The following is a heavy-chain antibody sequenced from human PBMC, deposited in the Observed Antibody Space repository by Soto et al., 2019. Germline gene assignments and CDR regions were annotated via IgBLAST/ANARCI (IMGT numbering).Heavy chain of an antibody. J-gene: IGHJ3*02. CDR3: ARDGGGPDAFDI. D-gene: IGHD3-10*01. Sequence: EVQLVESGGGLVQPGGSLRLSCEASGLIFSSNSMNWVRQAPGKGLEWISHIGSEGKYKQYADSVKGRFSISRDNAKNSLYLQMNSLRDEDTAVYYCARDGGGPDAFDIWGQGTMVTVSS. V-gene: IGHV3-48*02. CDR2: IGSEGKYK. CDR1: GLIFSSNS.